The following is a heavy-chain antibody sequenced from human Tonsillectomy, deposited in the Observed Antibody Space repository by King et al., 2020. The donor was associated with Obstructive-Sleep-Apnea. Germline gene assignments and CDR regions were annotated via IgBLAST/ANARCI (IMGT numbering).Heavy chain of an antibody. D-gene: IGHD4-23*01. CDR1: GGSISSGEYY. V-gene: IGHV4-30-4*01. J-gene: IGHJ6*02. CDR3: ARGVKTPTWYYYGMDV. CDR2: IYYRWST. Sequence: VQLQESGPGLVKPSQTLSLTCTVSGGSISSGEYYWSWIRQPPGKGLEWIGYIYYRWSTYYNPSLKNRVTISVDPSKNQFSLKLSSVTAADTAVYYCARGVKTPTWYYYGMDVWGQGTTVTVSS.